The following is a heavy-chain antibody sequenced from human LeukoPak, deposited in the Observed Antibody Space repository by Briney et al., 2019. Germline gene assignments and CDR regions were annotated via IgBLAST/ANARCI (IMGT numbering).Heavy chain of an antibody. Sequence: ASVNVSCKASGYTFTDYYVQWVRQAPGQGLEWMGWINPNSGGTEYAQKFQGRVTMTRDTSTSTAYMDLSRLGSDDMAMYYCARDHCTSNSCYEDLYYGLDVWGQGTTVTVSS. CDR3: ARDHCTSNSCYEDLYYGLDV. CDR1: GYTFTDYY. D-gene: IGHD2-2*01. CDR2: INPNSGGT. J-gene: IGHJ6*02. V-gene: IGHV1-2*02.